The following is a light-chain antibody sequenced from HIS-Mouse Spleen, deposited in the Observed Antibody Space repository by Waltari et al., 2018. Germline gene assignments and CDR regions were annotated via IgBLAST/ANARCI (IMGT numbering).Light chain of an antibody. J-gene: IGLJ3*02. CDR2: KDS. Sequence: SYELTQPPSVSVSLGQMARITCPGEALPKKYAYWSQQKPGQFPVLVIYKDSERPSGIPERFSGSSSGTIVTLTISGVQAEDEADYYCLSADSSGTWVFGGGTKLTVL. CDR1: ALPKKY. V-gene: IGLV3-16*01. CDR3: LSADSSGTWV.